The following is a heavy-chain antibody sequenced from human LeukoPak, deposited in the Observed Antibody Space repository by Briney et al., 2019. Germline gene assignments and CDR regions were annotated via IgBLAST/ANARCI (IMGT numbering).Heavy chain of an antibody. CDR3: ARDDYGDYMADY. CDR1: GFTFSSYA. J-gene: IGHJ4*02. CDR2: ISGSGVST. V-gene: IGHV3-23*01. Sequence: GGSLRLSCAAPGFTFSSYAMSWVRQAPGKGLEWVSAISGSGVSTYYADSVKGRFTISRDNSKNTLYLQMNSLRAEDTAVYYCARDDYGDYMADYWGQGTLVTVSS. D-gene: IGHD4-17*01.